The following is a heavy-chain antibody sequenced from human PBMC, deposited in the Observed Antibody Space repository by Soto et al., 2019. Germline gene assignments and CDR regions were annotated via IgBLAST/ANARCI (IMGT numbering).Heavy chain of an antibody. J-gene: IGHJ4*02. CDR1: GFSLTTQGVH. D-gene: IGHD4-17*01. V-gene: IGHV2-5*02. Sequence: QITLKESGPTLVNPTQPLTLTCTFSGFSLTTQGVHVGWIRQPPGKALEWLALIYGDDNEVYTPSLKNRLTITKETSKSQVVLTLATVDPVDTATYYCVYRDFGDYFFHFWGQGILVTVSS. CDR2: IYGDDNE. CDR3: VYRDFGDYFFHF.